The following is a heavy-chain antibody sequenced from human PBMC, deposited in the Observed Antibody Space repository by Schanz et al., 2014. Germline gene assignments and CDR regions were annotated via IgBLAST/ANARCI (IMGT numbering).Heavy chain of an antibody. V-gene: IGHV1-69*02. CDR1: GGTFSSST. Sequence: QVQLVQSGAEVKKPGSSVKVSFTASGGTFSSSTLTWVRQAPGQGLEWMGRIIPILGITNVAQTFQDRVTITADKSTSTAYMELSSLRSEDTAVYYCARGLGDERWLDLNEAFDIWGQGTIVTVSS. CDR3: ARGLGDERWLDLNEAFDI. CDR2: IIPILGIT. D-gene: IGHD6-19*01. J-gene: IGHJ3*02.